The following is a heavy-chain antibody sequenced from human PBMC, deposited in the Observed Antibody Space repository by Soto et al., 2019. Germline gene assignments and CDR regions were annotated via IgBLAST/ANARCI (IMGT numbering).Heavy chain of an antibody. CDR2: IWYDGINK. Sequence: GGSLRLSCAASGFTFSDYGMHWVRQAPGKGLEWVAVIWYDGINKYYAGSVKGRFTISRDNSKKTLFLQMNSLRAEDTAVYYCARLQSDYYFGMDVWGQGTTVTVSS. J-gene: IGHJ6*02. CDR1: GFTFSDYG. D-gene: IGHD6-19*01. V-gene: IGHV3-33*01. CDR3: ARLQSDYYFGMDV.